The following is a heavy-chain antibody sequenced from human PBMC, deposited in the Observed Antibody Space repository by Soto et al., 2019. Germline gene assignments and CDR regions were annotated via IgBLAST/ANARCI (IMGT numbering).Heavy chain of an antibody. CDR1: GGSISSYY. V-gene: IGHV4-59*01. CDR2: IYYSGST. D-gene: IGHD2-15*01. Sequence: SETLSLTCTVSGGSISSYYWSWIRQPPGTGLEWIGYIYYSGSTNYNPSLKSRVTISVDTSKNQFSLKLSSVTAADTAVYYCARGDCSGGSCYYYYGMDVWGQGTTVTVSS. CDR3: ARGDCSGGSCYYYYGMDV. J-gene: IGHJ6*02.